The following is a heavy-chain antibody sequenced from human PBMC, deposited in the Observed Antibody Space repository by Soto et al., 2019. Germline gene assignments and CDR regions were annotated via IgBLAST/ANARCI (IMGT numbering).Heavy chain of an antibody. CDR1: GGSISSSSYY. J-gene: IGHJ6*02. V-gene: IGHV4-39*01. Sequence: PSETLSLTCTVSGGSISSSSYYWGWIRQPPGKGLEWIGSIYYSGSTYYNPSLKSRVTISVDTSKNQFSLKLSSVTAADTAVYYCARQGRFGELFYGMDVWGQGTTVTVSS. CDR2: IYYSGST. D-gene: IGHD3-10*01. CDR3: ARQGRFGELFYGMDV.